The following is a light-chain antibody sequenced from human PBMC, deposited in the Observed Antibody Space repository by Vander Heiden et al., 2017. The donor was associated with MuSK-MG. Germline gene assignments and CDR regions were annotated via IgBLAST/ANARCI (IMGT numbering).Light chain of an antibody. CDR3: HHDNNWPPKT. CDR2: DAS. V-gene: IGKV3-15*01. Sequence: EIVMTQSPATLSVSPGERATLSCRASQSVSSNLAWYQQKPGQAPRLLIYDASTRATGIPARFSGSGSGTEFSLTISSLQSEDIAVYYCHHDNNWPPKTFGHATKVDIK. J-gene: IGKJ3*01. CDR1: QSVSSN.